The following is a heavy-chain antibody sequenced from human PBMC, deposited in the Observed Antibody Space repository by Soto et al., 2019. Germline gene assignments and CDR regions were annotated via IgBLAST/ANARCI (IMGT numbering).Heavy chain of an antibody. J-gene: IGHJ4*02. CDR3: AHRPRCTSWFDF. CDR2: IYWDDDR. CDR1: GFSLTTNGVG. D-gene: IGHD6-13*01. Sequence: QITLKESGPTLVRPTQTLTLTCTFSGFSLTTNGVGVGWIRQPPGKALEWLALIYWDDDRRYSPSLKSRLTITKDTSKNQVVLTMTNMDPVDTATYYCAHRPRCTSWFDFWGQGTLVTVSS. V-gene: IGHV2-5*02.